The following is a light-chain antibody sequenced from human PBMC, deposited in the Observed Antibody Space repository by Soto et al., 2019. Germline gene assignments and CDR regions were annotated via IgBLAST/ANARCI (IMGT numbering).Light chain of an antibody. J-gene: IGLJ1*01. CDR2: EVN. CDR1: SSDVGGYNF. CDR3: NSYAGSNIYV. Sequence: QSALTQPPSASGSPGQSVTISCTGTSSDVGGYNFVSWYQHHPGKAPKLIIYEVNKRPSGVPNRFSGSKSGNTASLTVSGLQAVDEADYYCNSYAGSNIYVFGTGTK. V-gene: IGLV2-8*01.